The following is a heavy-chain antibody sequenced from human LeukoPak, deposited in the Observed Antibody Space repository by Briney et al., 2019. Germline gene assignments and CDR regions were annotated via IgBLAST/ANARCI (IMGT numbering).Heavy chain of an antibody. D-gene: IGHD4-11*01. V-gene: IGHV3-66*01. Sequence: GGSLRLSCAASGFTVSSNYMSWVRQAPGKGLEWVSVIYSSGSTYYADSVKGRFTISRDNSKNTLYLQMNSLRAEDTAVYYGARDATVTYYYYYGMDVWGQGTTVTVSS. J-gene: IGHJ6*02. CDR2: IYSSGST. CDR1: GFTVSSNY. CDR3: ARDATVTYYYYYGMDV.